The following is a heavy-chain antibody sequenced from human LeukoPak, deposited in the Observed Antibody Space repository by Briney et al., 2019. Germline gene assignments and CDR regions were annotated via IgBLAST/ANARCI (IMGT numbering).Heavy chain of an antibody. D-gene: IGHD3-16*01. CDR1: GVSISSYY. J-gene: IGHJ4*02. Sequence: SETLSLTCTVSGVSISSYYWSWIRQPPGKGLEWIVSIYTTGNTRYNPSPKSRVTISVDMSKNLFSLKLSSVTAADTAVYYGARATPVGGVRFDYWGQGTLVTVSS. CDR3: ARATPVGGVRFDY. V-gene: IGHV4-4*09. CDR2: IYTTGNT.